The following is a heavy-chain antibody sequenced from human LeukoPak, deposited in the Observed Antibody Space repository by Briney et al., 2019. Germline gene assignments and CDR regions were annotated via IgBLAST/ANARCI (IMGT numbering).Heavy chain of an antibody. CDR1: GGSISSYY. CDR2: IYYSGST. J-gene: IGHJ4*02. V-gene: IGHV4-59*01. Sequence: SETLSLTCTASGGSISSYYWSWIRQPPGKGLEWIGYIYYSGSTNYNPSLKSRVTISVDTSKDQFSLKLSSVTAADTAVYYCAEGIDYWGQGTLVTVSS. CDR3: AEGIDY.